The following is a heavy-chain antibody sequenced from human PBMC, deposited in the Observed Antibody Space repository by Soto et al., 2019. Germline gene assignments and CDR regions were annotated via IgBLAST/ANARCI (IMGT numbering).Heavy chain of an antibody. CDR3: ARLGRNYYEGMDV. J-gene: IGHJ6*02. Sequence: PGGSLEISLKGSGYSFTRYWIGWVLQMPGKGLEWMGIIYPGDSDTRYSPSFQGQVTISADKSISTAYLQWSSLKASDTAMYYCARLGRNYYEGMDVWGQGTTVTVSS. CDR1: GYSFTRYW. V-gene: IGHV5-51*01. CDR2: IYPGDSDT.